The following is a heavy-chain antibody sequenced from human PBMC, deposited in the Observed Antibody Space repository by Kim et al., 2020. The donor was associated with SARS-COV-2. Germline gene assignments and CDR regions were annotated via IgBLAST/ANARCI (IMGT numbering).Heavy chain of an antibody. V-gene: IGHV3-7*03. D-gene: IGHD6-19*01. J-gene: IGHJ4*02. CDR3: ARARIAVAGTDYFEY. Sequence: GDSVKGRFTISRDNAKNSLYLQMNSLRAEDTAVYYCARARIAVAGTDYFEYWGQGTLVTVSS.